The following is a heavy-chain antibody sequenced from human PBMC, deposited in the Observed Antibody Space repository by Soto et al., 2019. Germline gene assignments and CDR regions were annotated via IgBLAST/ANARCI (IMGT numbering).Heavy chain of an antibody. CDR3: ARMVRGSNIDYYHYMDV. CDR1: GYTFTSHG. Sequence: QVPLVQSGAEVKKPGASVKVSCKASGYTFTSHGISWVRQAPGQGLEWMGWISAYNGDTNYAQKLQGRVTVTTDISTSTAYMELRSLRSEDTAVYYCARMVRGSNIDYYHYMDVWGKGTTVTVSS. V-gene: IGHV1-18*01. D-gene: IGHD3-10*01. J-gene: IGHJ6*03. CDR2: ISAYNGDT.